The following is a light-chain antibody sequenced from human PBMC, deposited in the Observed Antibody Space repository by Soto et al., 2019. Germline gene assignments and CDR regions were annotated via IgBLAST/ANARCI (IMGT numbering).Light chain of an antibody. CDR2: GAS. CDR3: QQYGNSPLT. J-gene: IGKJ4*01. V-gene: IGKV3-20*01. CDR1: HIVSINY. Sequence: ETVLTQSPGTLSLSPGERDTLSCRASHIVSINYLAWYQQKPGQAPRLLIYGASSRATGIPDRFSGSGSGTDFTLTISRLEPEDYAVYYCQQYGNSPLTFGGGTKVDIK.